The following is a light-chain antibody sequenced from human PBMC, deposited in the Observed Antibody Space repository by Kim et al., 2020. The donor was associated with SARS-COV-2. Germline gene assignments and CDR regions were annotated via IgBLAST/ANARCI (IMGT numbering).Light chain of an antibody. V-gene: IGLV3-19*01. CDR1: SLRSHY. J-gene: IGLJ3*02. Sequence: SSELTQDPAVSVALGQTVTITCQGDSLRSHYASWYQQKPGQAPILVNYMQSKRPSGIPDRFFGSSSGNTASLTITGAQAEDEADYYCKSRDNTGKHLVFGGGTQLTVL. CDR3: KSRDNTGKHLV. CDR2: MQS.